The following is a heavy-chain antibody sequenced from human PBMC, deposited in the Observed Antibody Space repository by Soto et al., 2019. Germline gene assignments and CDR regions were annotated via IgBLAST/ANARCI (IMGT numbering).Heavy chain of an antibody. Sequence: GASVKVSCKASGYTFTSYGISWVRQAPGQGLEWMGWINPNSGGTNYAQKFQGWVTMTRDTSISTAYMELSRLRSDDTAVYYCARAIDSGYKEWGQGTLVTVS. V-gene: IGHV1-2*04. D-gene: IGHD5-12*01. CDR2: INPNSGGT. J-gene: IGHJ4*02. CDR3: ARAIDSGYKE. CDR1: GYTFTSYG.